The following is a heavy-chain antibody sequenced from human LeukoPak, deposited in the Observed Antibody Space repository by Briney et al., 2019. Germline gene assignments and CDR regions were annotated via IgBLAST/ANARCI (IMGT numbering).Heavy chain of an antibody. Sequence: PGGTLRLSCAASGFIFSRYGMHWVRQAPGKGLEWVAFIRSDGSNKYYADSVKGRFTISRDNSKNTLYLQMNSLRAEDAAVYYCAKDYSKTSYYGSGTYYRPNWFDPWGQGTLVTVSS. CDR2: IRSDGSNK. CDR3: AKDYSKTSYYGSGTYYRPNWFDP. D-gene: IGHD3-10*01. V-gene: IGHV3-30*02. J-gene: IGHJ5*02. CDR1: GFIFSRYG.